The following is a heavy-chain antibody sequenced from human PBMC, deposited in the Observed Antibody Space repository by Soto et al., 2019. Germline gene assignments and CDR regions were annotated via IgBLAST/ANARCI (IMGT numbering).Heavy chain of an antibody. D-gene: IGHD2-15*01. CDR1: GGTLSSYS. V-gene: IGHV1-69*06. J-gene: IGHJ4*02. Sequence: QVQLVQSGAELQKPGSSVTVSCKAPGGTLSSYSFSWVRQAPGHGLEWMGGIIPIFGTADYAQKFQGRFTITADKSTSTVYMQLSSLTSEDTAVYYCATDPYSASISGGYVDYWGQGTLVTVSS. CDR3: ATDPYSASISGGYVDY. CDR2: IIPIFGTA.